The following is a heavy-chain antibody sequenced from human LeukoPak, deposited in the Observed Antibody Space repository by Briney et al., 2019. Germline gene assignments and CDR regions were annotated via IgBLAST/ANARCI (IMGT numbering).Heavy chain of an antibody. J-gene: IGHJ4*02. CDR2: IGPVADT. CDR3: ARGWGPHGRSGGALDF. D-gene: IGHD3-16*01. Sequence: PGGSLRLSCAASGFNFNNYDFHWVRQVAGKRLEWVAGIGPVADTFYPDSVMGRFTISRENAKNSFSLQVTCLRAGDTAVYYCARGWGPHGRSGGALDFWGQGILVTVSS. V-gene: IGHV3-13*01. CDR1: GFNFNNYD.